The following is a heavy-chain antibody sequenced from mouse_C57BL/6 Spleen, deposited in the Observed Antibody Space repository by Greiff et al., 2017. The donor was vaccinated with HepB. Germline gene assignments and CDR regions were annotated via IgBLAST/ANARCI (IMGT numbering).Heavy chain of an antibody. CDR3: ARGGYYYGSSYGYAIDY. D-gene: IGHD1-1*01. CDR1: GYTFTSYW. CDR2: IHPNSGST. J-gene: IGHJ4*01. V-gene: IGHV1-64*01. Sequence: QVQLQQPGAELVKPGASVKLSCKASGYTFTSYWMHWVKQRPGQGLGWIGMIHPNSGSTNYNEKFKSKATLTVDKSSSTAYMQLSSLTSEDSAVYYCARGGYYYGSSYGYAIDYWGQGTSVTVSS.